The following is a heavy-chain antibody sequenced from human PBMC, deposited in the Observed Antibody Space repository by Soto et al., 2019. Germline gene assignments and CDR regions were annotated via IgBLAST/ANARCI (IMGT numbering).Heavy chain of an antibody. CDR2: INPNSGGT. Sequence: ASVKVSCKASGYTFTGYYMHWVRQAPGQGLEWMGWINPNSGGTNYAQKFQGWVTMTRDTSISTAYMELSRLRSDDTAVYYCAYSSSPPGSYGMDVWGQGTTVTVS. D-gene: IGHD6-6*01. CDR3: AYSSSPPGSYGMDV. CDR1: GYTFTGYY. V-gene: IGHV1-2*04. J-gene: IGHJ6*02.